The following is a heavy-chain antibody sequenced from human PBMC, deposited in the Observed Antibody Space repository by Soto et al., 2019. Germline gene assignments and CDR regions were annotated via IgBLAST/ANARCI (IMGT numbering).Heavy chain of an antibody. D-gene: IGHD2-15*01. CDR2: IHPSGGGS. CDR1: GYPFNTYY. Sequence: ASEKDSGKSSGYPFNTYYLHWVRQAPGQGLEWMGMIHPSGGGSTYAQKFLGRVTMTMDSSTSTVFMELTSLRSADTAVYYCFFFLIIGLPPNPPLFPYPRSSDL. CDR3: FFFLIIGLPPNPPLFPYPRSSDL. V-gene: IGHV1-46*02. J-gene: IGHJ2*01.